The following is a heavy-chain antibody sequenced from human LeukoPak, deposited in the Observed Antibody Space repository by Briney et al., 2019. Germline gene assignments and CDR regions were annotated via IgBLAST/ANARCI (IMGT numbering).Heavy chain of an antibody. Sequence: GRSLRLSCAASGFTFSSYAMSWVRQAPGKGLEWVSAISGSGGSTYYAESVKGRFTISRDNSKNTLYLQMSSLRAEDTAVYYCAKGDTYYYDSSGYFGWGQGTLVTVSS. CDR2: ISGSGGST. J-gene: IGHJ4*02. D-gene: IGHD3-22*01. CDR1: GFTFSSYA. V-gene: IGHV3-23*01. CDR3: AKGDTYYYDSSGYFG.